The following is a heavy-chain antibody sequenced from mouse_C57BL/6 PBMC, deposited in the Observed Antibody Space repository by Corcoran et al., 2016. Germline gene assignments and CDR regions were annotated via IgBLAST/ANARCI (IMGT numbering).Heavy chain of an antibody. D-gene: IGHD1-1*01. CDR1: GYTFTDYY. CDR2: INPNNGGT. J-gene: IGHJ4*01. V-gene: IGHV1-26*01. Sequence: EVQLQQSGPELVKPGASVKISCKASGYTFTDYYMNWVKQSHGKSLEWIGDINPNNGGTSYNQKFKGKATLTVDKSSSTAHMELRSLTSEDSAVYYCARDLYYGSSYGAMDYWGQGTSVTVSS. CDR3: ARDLYYGSSYGAMDY.